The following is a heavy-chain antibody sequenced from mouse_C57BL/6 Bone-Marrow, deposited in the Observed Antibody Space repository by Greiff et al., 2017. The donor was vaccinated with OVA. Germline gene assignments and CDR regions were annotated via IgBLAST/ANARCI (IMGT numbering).Heavy chain of an antibody. CDR2: INPYNGGT. Sequence: EVQLQQSGPVLVKPGASVKMSCKASGYTFTDYYMNWVKQSHGKSLEWIGVINPYNGGTSYNQKFKGKATLTVDKSSSTAYMELNSLTSEDSAVYYCAREGALTFPYYFDYWGQGTTLTVSS. CDR3: AREGALTFPYYFDY. V-gene: IGHV1-19*01. J-gene: IGHJ2*01. CDR1: GYTFTDYY. D-gene: IGHD4-1*01.